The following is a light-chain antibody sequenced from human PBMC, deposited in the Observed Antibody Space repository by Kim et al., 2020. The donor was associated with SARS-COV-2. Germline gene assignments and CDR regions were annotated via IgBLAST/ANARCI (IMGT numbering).Light chain of an antibody. V-gene: IGKV1-39*01. CDR2: AAS. J-gene: IGKJ2*01. CDR1: QSISNY. Sequence: SASVGDRVTITCRASQSISNYLKWYQQKPGKAPELLIYAASSLQSGVPSRFSGSGSGTDFTLTISSLQPEDFATYYCQQSYSTPYTFGQGTKLEI. CDR3: QQSYSTPYT.